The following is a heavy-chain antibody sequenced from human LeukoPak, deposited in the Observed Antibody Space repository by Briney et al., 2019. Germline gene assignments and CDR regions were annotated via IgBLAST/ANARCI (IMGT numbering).Heavy chain of an antibody. V-gene: IGHV3-30-3*01. CDR2: ISDDGSRQ. J-gene: IGHJ4*02. CDR1: GFTFSNYA. CDR3: VKDRTGTYTLDY. Sequence: PGRSLRLSCAATGFTFSNYAIHWGRQAPGKGLEWVAFISDDGSRQHYADSVKGRFTISRDNPKNTLNLQMNSLRAEDTAVYYCVKDRTGTYTLDYWGQGTLVTVSS. D-gene: IGHD3-10*01.